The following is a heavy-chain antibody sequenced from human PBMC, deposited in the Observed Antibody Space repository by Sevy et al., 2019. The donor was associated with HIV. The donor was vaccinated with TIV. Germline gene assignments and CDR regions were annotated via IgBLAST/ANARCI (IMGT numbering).Heavy chain of an antibody. CDR2: ISGRADRT. CDR1: GFTFISNA. Sequence: GESLKISCGASGFTFISNAMSWVRQAPGKGLEWVSAISGRADRTYYADSVRGRFTISRENSKNMLYLQIHSLRAEDTAIYYCAKESPYCSSTSCRFYYMDVWGKGTTVTVSS. J-gene: IGHJ6*03. D-gene: IGHD2-2*01. CDR3: AKESPYCSSTSCRFYYMDV. V-gene: IGHV3-23*01.